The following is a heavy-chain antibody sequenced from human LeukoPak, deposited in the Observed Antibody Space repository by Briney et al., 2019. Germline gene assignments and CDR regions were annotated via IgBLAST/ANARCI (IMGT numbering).Heavy chain of an antibody. CDR1: GFTFSSYE. CDR3: ARDSRGSWQRDDYFDY. V-gene: IGHV3-48*03. D-gene: IGHD2-15*01. J-gene: IGHJ4*02. CDR2: ISSSGSTI. Sequence: PGGSLRLSCAASGFTFSSYEMNWVRQAPGEGLEWVSYISSSGSTIYYADSVKGRFTISRDNAKNSLYLQMNSLRAEDTAVYYCARDSRGSWQRDDYFDYWGQGTLVTVSS.